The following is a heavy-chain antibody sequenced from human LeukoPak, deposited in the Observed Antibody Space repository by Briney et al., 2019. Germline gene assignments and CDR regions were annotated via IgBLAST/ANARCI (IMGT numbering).Heavy chain of an antibody. CDR2: ISGSSSYI. J-gene: IGHJ5*02. CDR1: GFTFSGYD. Sequence: GGSLRLSCAASGFTFSGYDMNWVRQAPGKGLEWVSSISGSSSYIYYADSMKGRFTISRDNGKNSLYLQMNSLRAEDTAVYFCARGSSNVAARNNWFDPWGQGTLVTVSS. V-gene: IGHV3-21*01. CDR3: ARGSSNVAARNNWFDP. D-gene: IGHD6-6*01.